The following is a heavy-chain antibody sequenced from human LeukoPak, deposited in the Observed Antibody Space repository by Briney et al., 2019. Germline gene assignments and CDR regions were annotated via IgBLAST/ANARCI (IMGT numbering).Heavy chain of an antibody. J-gene: IGHJ4*02. Sequence: GGSLRLSCAASGFTFSDYNMHWVRQAPGKGLEWVAVISYDGSNKYYADSVKGRFTISRDNSKNTLYLQMNSLRAEDTAVYYCAKPISNYYGSGSYDYWGQGTLVTVSS. CDR1: GFTFSDYN. CDR2: ISYDGSNK. V-gene: IGHV3-30*18. CDR3: AKPISNYYGSGSYDY. D-gene: IGHD3-10*01.